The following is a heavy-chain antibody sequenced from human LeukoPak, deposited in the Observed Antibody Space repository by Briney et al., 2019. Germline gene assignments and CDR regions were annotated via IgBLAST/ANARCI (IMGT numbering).Heavy chain of an antibody. CDR3: ARDGLWNDGYCYGMDV. CDR1: GYTFTSYA. D-gene: IGHD1-1*01. J-gene: IGHJ6*04. Sequence: ASVKVSCKASGYTFTSYAMHWVRQAPGQRLEWMGWINAGNGNTKYSQKFQGRVTITRDTSASTAYMELSSLRSEDTAVYYCARDGLWNDGYCYGMDVWGKGTTVTVSS. V-gene: IGHV1-3*01. CDR2: INAGNGNT.